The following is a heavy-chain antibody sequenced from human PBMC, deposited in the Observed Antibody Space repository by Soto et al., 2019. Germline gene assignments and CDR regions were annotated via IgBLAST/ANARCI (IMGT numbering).Heavy chain of an antibody. V-gene: IGHV3-33*01. CDR1: GFTFSSYG. CDR2: IWYDGSNK. D-gene: IGHD5-18*01. CDR3: ARDGRDSDGWGED. J-gene: IGHJ4*02. Sequence: QVQLVESGGGVVQPGRSLRLSCAASGFTFSSYGMHWVRQAPGKGLEWVAVIWYDGSNKYYADSVKGRFTISRDNSKNTLYVQMNSLGAEDTAVYYCARDGRDSDGWGEDWGQGTLVTVSS.